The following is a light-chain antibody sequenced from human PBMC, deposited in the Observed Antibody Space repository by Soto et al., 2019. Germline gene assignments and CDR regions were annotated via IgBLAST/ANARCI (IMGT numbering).Light chain of an antibody. Sequence: QSVLTQPPSVSGAPGQRVTISCTESSSNIGAGYDVHWYQQLPGTAPKLLIYGNSNRPSGVPDRFSGSKSGASASLAITGLQAEADADYFCQSYDSSQNARVFGGGTNLTVL. CDR3: QSYDSSQNARV. J-gene: IGLJ3*02. CDR1: SSNIGAGYD. V-gene: IGLV1-40*01. CDR2: GNS.